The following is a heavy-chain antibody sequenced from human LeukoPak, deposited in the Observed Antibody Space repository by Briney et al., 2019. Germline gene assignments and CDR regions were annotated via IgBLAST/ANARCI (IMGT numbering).Heavy chain of an antibody. Sequence: GGSLRLSCAASGFTFSNYAMSWVRQAPGKGLERVSAISGNSGSTYYADSVKGRFTISRDNSKNTLHLQMNSLRAEDTAVYYCAKGLDDYSSSWYAYWGQGTLVTVSS. CDR3: AKGLDDYSSSWYAY. CDR1: GFTFSNYA. V-gene: IGHV3-23*01. J-gene: IGHJ4*02. D-gene: IGHD6-13*01. CDR2: ISGNSGST.